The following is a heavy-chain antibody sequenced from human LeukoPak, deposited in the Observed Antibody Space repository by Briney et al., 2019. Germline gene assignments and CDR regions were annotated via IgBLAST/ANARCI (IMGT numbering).Heavy chain of an antibody. J-gene: IGHJ5*02. CDR2: INHSGST. Sequence: KAPETLSLTCAVYGGSFSGYYWSWIRQPPGKGLEWIGEINHSGSTNYNPSLKSRVTISVDTSKNQFSLKLSSVTAADTAVYYCARRTRYYDFWSGYRNWFDPWGQGTLVTVSS. CDR1: GGSFSGYY. D-gene: IGHD3-3*01. V-gene: IGHV4-34*01. CDR3: ARRTRYYDFWSGYRNWFDP.